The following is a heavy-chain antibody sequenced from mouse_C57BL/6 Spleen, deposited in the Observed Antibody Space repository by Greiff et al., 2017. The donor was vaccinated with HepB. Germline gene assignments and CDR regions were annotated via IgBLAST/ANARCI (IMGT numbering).Heavy chain of an antibody. V-gene: IGHV1-50*01. CDR3: ARPHYYGSSWRLFDY. J-gene: IGHJ2*01. Sequence: QVQLQQPGAELVKPGASVKLSCKASGYTFTSYWMQWVKQRPGQGLEWIGEIDPSDSYTNYNQKFKGKATLTVDTSSSTAYMQLSSLTSEDSAFYYCARPHYYGSSWRLFDYWGQGTTLTVSS. CDR2: IDPSDSYT. D-gene: IGHD1-1*01. CDR1: GYTFTSYW.